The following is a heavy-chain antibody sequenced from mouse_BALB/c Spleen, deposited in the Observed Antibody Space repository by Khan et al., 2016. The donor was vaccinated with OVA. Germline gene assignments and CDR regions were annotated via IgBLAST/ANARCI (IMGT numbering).Heavy chain of an antibody. J-gene: IGHJ3*01. D-gene: IGHD3-1*01. V-gene: IGHV3-6*02. Sequence: VQLKESGPGLVKPSQSLSLTCSVTGYSITSGYFWNWIRQFPGNTLEWMGYIRYDGASNYTPSLKSRISITRDTSKNQSFLQLNYVTPAESATYYWSRGCSSGPAGFAYWGQGTLVTVST. CDR1: GYSITSGYF. CDR2: IRYDGAS. CDR3: SRGCSSGPAGFAY.